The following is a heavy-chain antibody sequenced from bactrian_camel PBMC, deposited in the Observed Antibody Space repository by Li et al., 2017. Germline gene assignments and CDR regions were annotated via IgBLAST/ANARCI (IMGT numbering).Heavy chain of an antibody. CDR1: LDGRHC. D-gene: IGHD5*01. CDR3: TRETQWVGYHEFAEY. Sequence: HVQLVESGGGSVQAGGSLRLSCAASLDGRHCMAWFRQIPGKQREGVATIDSGGSTSYFESVKGRFTVSKDNAKNTLYLQLNSLTREDSAMYYCTRETQWVGYHEFAEYWGQGTQVTVS. J-gene: IGHJ4*01. V-gene: IGHV3S53*01. CDR2: IDSGGST.